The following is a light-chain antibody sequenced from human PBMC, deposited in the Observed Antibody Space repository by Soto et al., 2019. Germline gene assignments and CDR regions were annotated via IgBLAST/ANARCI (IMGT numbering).Light chain of an antibody. J-gene: IGKJ1*01. CDR1: QSVSSSY. CDR3: QLDGFSPRT. CDR2: AAS. Sequence: DNVLKQSLGTLSLTPRDRATLSCRASQSVSSSYLAWYQQKPGQAPRLFIYAASIRATGIPDRFSGSGSGTDFTLTISRLEPEDFALYYCQLDGFSPRTFGRGAIVDIK. V-gene: IGKV3-20*01.